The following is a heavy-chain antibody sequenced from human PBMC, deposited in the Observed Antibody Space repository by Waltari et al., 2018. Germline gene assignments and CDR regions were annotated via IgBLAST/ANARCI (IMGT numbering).Heavy chain of an antibody. J-gene: IGHJ4*02. CDR1: GFNFSKYW. D-gene: IGHD3-22*01. CDR3: ARGKTLGY. V-gene: IGHV3-7*04. CDR2: IKEEGGET. Sequence: EVELVESGGGLVQPGGSLRLSCAGSGFNFSKYWMNWVRQAPGKRRSGVAKIKEEGGETNDMDSAKGRVRICRANANNSLYLHLTTLGVDDTAVYYCARGKTLGYWGQGSLVIVSS.